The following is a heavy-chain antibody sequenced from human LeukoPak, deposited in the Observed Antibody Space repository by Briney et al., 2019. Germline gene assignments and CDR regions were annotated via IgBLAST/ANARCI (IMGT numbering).Heavy chain of an antibody. Sequence: ASVKVSCKASDYTFTSYGINWVRQATGQGLEWMGWMNPNSGNTGYAQKFQGRVTITRNTSISTAYMELSSLRSEDTAVYYCARGVPRYQLLALDAFDIWGQGTMVTVSS. V-gene: IGHV1-8*03. CDR3: ARGVPRYQLLALDAFDI. D-gene: IGHD2-2*01. CDR1: DYTFTSYG. J-gene: IGHJ3*02. CDR2: MNPNSGNT.